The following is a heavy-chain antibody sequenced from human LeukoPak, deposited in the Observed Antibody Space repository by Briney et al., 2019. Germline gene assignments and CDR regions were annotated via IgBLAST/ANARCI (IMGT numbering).Heavy chain of an antibody. J-gene: IGHJ4*02. CDR3: AKVGNGSGSYYADY. CDR2: ISYDGSNK. V-gene: IGHV3-30*18. CDR1: GFTFSSYG. D-gene: IGHD3-10*01. Sequence: GRSLRLSCAASGFTFSSYGMHWVRQAPGKGLEWMAVISYDGSNKYYADSVKGRFTISRDNSKNTLYLQMNSLRAEDTAVYYCAKVGNGSGSYYADYWGQGTLVTVSS.